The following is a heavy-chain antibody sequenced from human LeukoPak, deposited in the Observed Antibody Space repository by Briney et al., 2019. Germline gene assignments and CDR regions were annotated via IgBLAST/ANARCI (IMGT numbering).Heavy chain of an antibody. CDR3: VRQLGSKGSSDY. V-gene: IGHV4-61*08. CDR2: IYYSGST. CDR1: GGSISSGGYY. D-gene: IGHD3-10*01. Sequence: SETLSLTCTVSGGSISSGGYYWSWIRQPPGKGLEWIGYIYYSGSTNYNPSLKSRVTISVDTSKNQFSLKLSSVTAADTAVYYCVRQLGSKGSSDYWGQGTLVTVSS. J-gene: IGHJ4*02.